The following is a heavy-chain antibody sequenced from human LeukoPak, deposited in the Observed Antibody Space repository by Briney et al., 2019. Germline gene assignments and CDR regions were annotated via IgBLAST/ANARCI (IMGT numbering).Heavy chain of an antibody. Sequence: ASVKVSCKASGYTFTGYYMHWVRQAPGQGLEWMGWINPNSGGTNYAQKFQGWVTMTRDTSISTAYMELSRLRSDDTAVYYCAREIRGYSYGYTKSAKRAHFDYWGQGTLVTVSS. V-gene: IGHV1-2*04. D-gene: IGHD5-18*01. CDR3: AREIRGYSYGYTKSAKRAHFDY. J-gene: IGHJ4*02. CDR1: GYTFTGYY. CDR2: INPNSGGT.